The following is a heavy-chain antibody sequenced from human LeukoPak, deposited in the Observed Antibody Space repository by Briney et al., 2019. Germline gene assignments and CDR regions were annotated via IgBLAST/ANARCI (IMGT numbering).Heavy chain of an antibody. V-gene: IGHV1-18*01. CDR2: ISAYNGNT. J-gene: IGHJ4*02. CDR1: GYTFTSYG. D-gene: IGHD1-26*01. Sequence: ASVKVSCKASGYTFTSYGISWVRQAPGQGLEWMGWISAYNGNTNYAQKLQGRVTMTTDTSTSTAYMELRSLRSDDTAVYYCARGRVSGSYFLFFPTPPLDYWGQGTLVTVSS. CDR3: ARGRVSGSYFLFFPTPPLDY.